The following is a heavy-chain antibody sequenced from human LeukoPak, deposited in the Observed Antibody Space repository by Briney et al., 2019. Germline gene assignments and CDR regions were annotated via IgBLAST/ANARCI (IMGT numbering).Heavy chain of an antibody. CDR3: ARDERRYCSGGSCQPSFFDY. Sequence: GGSLRLSCAASGFTFSSYAMYWVRQAPGKGLEWVAVISSDESERYYADSVKRRFTISRDNSKNTLYLQMNSLRAEDTAVYYCARDERRYCSGGSCQPSFFDYWGQGTLVTVSS. V-gene: IGHV3-30*03. J-gene: IGHJ4*02. CDR1: GFTFSSYA. CDR2: ISSDESER. D-gene: IGHD2-15*01.